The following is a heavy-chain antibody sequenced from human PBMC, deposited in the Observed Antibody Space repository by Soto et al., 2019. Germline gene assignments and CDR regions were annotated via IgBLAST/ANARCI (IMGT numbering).Heavy chain of an antibody. V-gene: IGHV3-49*04. CDR1: GFTFGDYA. J-gene: IGHJ3*01. Sequence: PGGSLRLSCTASGFTFGDYAMSWVRQAPGKGLEWVSFIRSKIYGGTTEYAASVKDRFTISRDDSKSIAYLQMNSLKTEDTAVYYCTKKLVGYCTGSSCYGAFDVWGQGTMVTVSS. CDR3: TKKLVGYCTGSSCYGAFDV. CDR2: IRSKIYGGTT. D-gene: IGHD2-15*01.